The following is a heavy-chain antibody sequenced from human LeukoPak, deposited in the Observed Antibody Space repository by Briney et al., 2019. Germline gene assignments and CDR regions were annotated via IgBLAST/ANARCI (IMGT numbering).Heavy chain of an antibody. J-gene: IGHJ4*02. CDR2: IRYDGSNK. V-gene: IGHV3-30*02. Sequence: GGFLRLSCAASGFTFSSYGMHWVRQAPGKGLEWVAFIRYDGSNKYYADSVKGRFTISRDNVKNSLYLQMNSLRAEDTAVYYCARGRDSSSSYPGYWGQGTLVTVSS. D-gene: IGHD6-6*01. CDR3: ARGRDSSSSYPGY. CDR1: GFTFSSYG.